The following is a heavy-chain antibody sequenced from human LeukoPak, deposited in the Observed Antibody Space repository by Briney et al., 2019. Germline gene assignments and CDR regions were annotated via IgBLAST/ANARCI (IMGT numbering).Heavy chain of an antibody. V-gene: IGHV4-34*01. J-gene: IGHJ4*01. CDR2: INHSGST. CDR1: GGSFSGYY. Sequence: SETLSLTCAVYGGSFSGYYWSWIRQPPGKGLEWIGEINHSGSTNYNPSLKSRVTISVDTSKNQFSLKLSSVTAADTAVYYCARRYYGDYPLDYWGQEPWSPSPQ. CDR3: ARRYYGDYPLDY. D-gene: IGHD4-17*01.